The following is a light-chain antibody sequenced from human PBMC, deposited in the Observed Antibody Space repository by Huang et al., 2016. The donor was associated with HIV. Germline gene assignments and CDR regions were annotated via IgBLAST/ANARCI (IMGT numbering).Light chain of an antibody. J-gene: IGKJ1*01. CDR2: GAS. V-gene: IGKV3D-7*01. CDR3: QQDYILPGT. Sequence: EIGLKQSPATLSLSPGERVTLSCRASQSVGSGYLSWYQQKPGQAPRLLSYGASTRATGIPASFSGRGSGTDFTLTISSLQPEDFAVYYCQQDYILPGTFGQGTKVEIK. CDR1: QSVGSGY.